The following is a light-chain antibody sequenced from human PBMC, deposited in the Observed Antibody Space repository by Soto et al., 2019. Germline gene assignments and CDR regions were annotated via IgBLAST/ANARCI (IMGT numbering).Light chain of an antibody. J-gene: IGKJ1*01. V-gene: IGKV3-20*01. CDR3: QQYGSSLWT. Sequence: EMVLTQSPGTLSLSPGERATLSCSASQSVSSSYLAWYQQKPGQAPRLLIYGPSSRATGIPDRFSGSGSGTDVTLTISRLEPEDFAVYYCQQYGSSLWTFGQGNKVEIK. CDR2: GPS. CDR1: QSVSSSY.